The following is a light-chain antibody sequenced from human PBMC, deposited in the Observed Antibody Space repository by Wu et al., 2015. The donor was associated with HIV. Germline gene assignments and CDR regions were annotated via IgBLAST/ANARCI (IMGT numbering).Light chain of an antibody. J-gene: IGKJ2*01. CDR1: QSVSSN. V-gene: IGKV3D-15*01. CDR2: GAS. Sequence: EIVMTQSPATLSVSPGERAIISCRASQSVSSNLAWYQQKPGQAPRLLIYGASTRATGIPARFSGSGSGTDFTLTISSMQTEDFAIYYCQQYNKWPPRYTFGQGTKLEIK. CDR3: QQYNKWPPRYT.